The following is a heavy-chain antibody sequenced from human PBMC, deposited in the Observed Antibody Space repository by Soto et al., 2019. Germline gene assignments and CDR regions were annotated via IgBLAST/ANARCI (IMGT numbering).Heavy chain of an antibody. J-gene: IGHJ4*02. CDR3: ARAPYYDFWSGYYPYY. D-gene: IGHD3-3*01. V-gene: IGHV1-8*01. Sequence: QMQLVQSGAEVKKPGASVKVSCKASGYTFTSYDINWVRQATGQGLEWMGWMNPNSGNTGYAQKFQGRVTMTRNTSISTAYMELSSLRSEDTAVYYCARAPYYDFWSGYYPYYWGQGTLVTVSS. CDR1: GYTFTSYD. CDR2: MNPNSGNT.